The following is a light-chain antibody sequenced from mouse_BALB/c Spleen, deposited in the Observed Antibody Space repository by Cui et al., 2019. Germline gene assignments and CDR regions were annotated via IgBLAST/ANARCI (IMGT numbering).Light chain of an antibody. V-gene: IGKV14-111*01. J-gene: IGKJ1*01. CDR1: QDINSF. CDR3: QQYDEFPRT. CDR2: RAN. Sequence: DIKMTQSPSSMYASLGERVTIPCKASQDINSFLSWFQQTPGKSPKTLIYRANRLVDGVPARFSGSGSGQNYSLTISNLELEDMGSYYCQQYDEFPRTFGGGTKLEIK.